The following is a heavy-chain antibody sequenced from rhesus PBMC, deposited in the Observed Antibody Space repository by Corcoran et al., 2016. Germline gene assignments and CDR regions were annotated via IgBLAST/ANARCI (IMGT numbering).Heavy chain of an antibody. CDR2: SSYTGDST. V-gene: IGHV3S18*01. CDR1: GFSFRGYS. J-gene: IGHJ6*01. CDR3: ARGPDDSES. Sequence: VQLVEAGGGLATQGVSLSLSCAASGFSFRGYSLLGVRQAPGKGLEWVSGSSYTGDSTYYADSVEGRFTISRENAKNTLYLQMDSLRAEDTAVYYCARGPDDSESWGQGVVVTVSS.